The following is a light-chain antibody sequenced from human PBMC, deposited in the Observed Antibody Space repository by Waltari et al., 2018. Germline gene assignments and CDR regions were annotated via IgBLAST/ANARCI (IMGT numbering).Light chain of an antibody. CDR2: DVS. J-gene: IGLJ2*01. CDR1: SSDVGGYNY. V-gene: IGLV2-23*02. Sequence: QSALTQPASVSGSPGQSITISCTGPSSDVGGYNYVSWYQQHPGKAPKLMISDVSKRPSGVSNRFSGSKSGNTASLTISGLQAEDEADYYCCSYAGSSTLVFGGGTKLTVL. CDR3: CSYAGSSTLV.